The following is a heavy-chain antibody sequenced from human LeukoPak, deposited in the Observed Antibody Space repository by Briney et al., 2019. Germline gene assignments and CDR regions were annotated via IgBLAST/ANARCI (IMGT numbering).Heavy chain of an antibody. D-gene: IGHD3-22*01. V-gene: IGHV3-30-3*01. CDR3: ARPSYYDTSGYQGHFQH. Sequence: GSLRLSCAASGFTFSDYAIHWVRQAPGKGLEWVALISCDGNNKYYADSVKGRFSISRDSSKNTVYLQMNSLRKEDTAIYYCARPSYYDTSGYQGHFQHWGQGTLVTVSS. J-gene: IGHJ1*01. CDR1: GFTFSDYA. CDR2: ISCDGNNK.